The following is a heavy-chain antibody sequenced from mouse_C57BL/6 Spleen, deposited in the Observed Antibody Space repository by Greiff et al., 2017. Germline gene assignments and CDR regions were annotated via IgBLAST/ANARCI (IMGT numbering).Heavy chain of an antibody. V-gene: IGHV1-22*01. D-gene: IGHD2-4*01. CDR3: ARALYDYDVGCY. CDR2: INPKNGGT. CDR1: GYTFTDYN. J-gene: IGHJ2*01. Sequence: EVQLQQSGPELVKPGASVKMSCKASGYTFTDYNMHWVKQSHGKSLEWIGYINPKNGGTSYNQKFKGKATLTVNKASNTAYMELRSLTSEDAAVYYCARALYDYDVGCYWGQGTTLTVAS.